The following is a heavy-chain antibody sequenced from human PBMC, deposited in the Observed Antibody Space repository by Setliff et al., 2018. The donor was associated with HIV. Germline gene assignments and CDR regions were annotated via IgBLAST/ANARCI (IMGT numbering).Heavy chain of an antibody. CDR3: AGGSRFRSGASLIDF. D-gene: IGHD1-26*01. CDR1: GYTFNTYG. V-gene: IGHV1-18*01. CDR2: ISAYNGNT. Sequence: GASVKVSCKTSGYTFNTYGVNWVRQAPGQGLEWVAWISAYNGNTNYAQKLWGRVTVTADTSTTTAYMELTSLGSDDTAIYYCAGGSRFRSGASLIDFWGQGTLVTVSS. J-gene: IGHJ1*01.